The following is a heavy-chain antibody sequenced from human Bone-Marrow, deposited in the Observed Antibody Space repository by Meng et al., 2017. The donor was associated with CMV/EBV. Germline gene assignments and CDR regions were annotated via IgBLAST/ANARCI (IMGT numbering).Heavy chain of an antibody. CDR1: GYTFTGYY. CDR3: VSRESHSGWYGRPDY. J-gene: IGHJ4*02. V-gene: IGHV1-2*02. D-gene: IGHD6-19*01. CDR2: INPNSGGK. Sequence: ASVKVSCKASGYTFTGYYMHRVRLAPGQGLEWMGWINPNSGGKNYGPKFQGRVTMTRDTSISTAYMELSTLRSDGTGVYYCVSRESHSGWYGRPDYWGQGTLVTVSS.